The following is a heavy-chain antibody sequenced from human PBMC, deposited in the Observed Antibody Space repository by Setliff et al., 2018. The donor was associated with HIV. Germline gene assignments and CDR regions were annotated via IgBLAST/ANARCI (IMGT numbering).Heavy chain of an antibody. CDR2: IYHSGTT. Sequence: SETLSLTCAVSGYSISSGHYWGWIRQPPGKGLEWIGSIYHSGTTYDNPSLKSRVTISVDTSKHQFSLKLSSVTAADTAVYYCARHGAYEAYYDYMDVWGKGTTVTSP. J-gene: IGHJ6*03. CDR3: ARHGAYEAYYDYMDV. D-gene: IGHD5-12*01. CDR1: GYSISSGHY. V-gene: IGHV4-38-2*01.